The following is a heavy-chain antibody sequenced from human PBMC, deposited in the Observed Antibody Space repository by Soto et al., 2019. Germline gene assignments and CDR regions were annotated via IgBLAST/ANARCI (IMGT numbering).Heavy chain of an antibody. CDR3: ARVERGTATTVVDAFDI. Sequence: AETLSRTCAVYGGFVSSGSYYWSWIRQPPGKGLEWIGEMSHSGGTHFNPSLKSRVTISVDTSKNQFSLKMSSVTAADTALYYCARVERGTATTVVDAFDIWGPGTMVTVSS. V-gene: IGHV4-61*01. D-gene: IGHD1-1*01. CDR2: MSHSGGT. CDR1: GGFVSSGSYY. J-gene: IGHJ3*02.